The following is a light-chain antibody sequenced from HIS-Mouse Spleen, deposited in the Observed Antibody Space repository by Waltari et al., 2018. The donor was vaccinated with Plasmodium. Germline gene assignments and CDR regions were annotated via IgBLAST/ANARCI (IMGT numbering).Light chain of an antibody. V-gene: IGLV2-8*01. Sequence: QSALTQPPSASGSPGQSVTISCTGTSSDVGGSNYVSCYQQHPGTAPNRMIYEVSKRPSGVPDRFSGSKSGNTASLTVSGLQAEDEADYYCSSYAGSNNLVFGGGTKLTVL. J-gene: IGLJ2*01. CDR2: EVS. CDR3: SSYAGSNNLV. CDR1: SSDVGGSNY.